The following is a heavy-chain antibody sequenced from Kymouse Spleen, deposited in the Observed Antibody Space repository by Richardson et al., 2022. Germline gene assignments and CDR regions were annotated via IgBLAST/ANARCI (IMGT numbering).Heavy chain of an antibody. CDR2: INHSGST. J-gene: IGHJ4*02. V-gene: IGHV4-34*01. CDR1: GGSFSGYY. D-gene: IGHD1-7*01. Sequence: QVQLQQWGAGLLKPSETLSLTCAVYGGSFSGYYWSWIRQPPGKGLEWIGEINHSGSTNYNPSLKSRVTISVDTSKNQFSLKLSSVTAADTAVYYCARDRITGTTSHFDYWGQGTLVTVSS. CDR3: ARDRITGTTSHFDY.